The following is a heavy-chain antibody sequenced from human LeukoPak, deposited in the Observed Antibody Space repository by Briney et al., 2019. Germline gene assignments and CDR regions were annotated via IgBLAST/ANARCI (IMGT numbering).Heavy chain of an antibody. V-gene: IGHV3-23*01. J-gene: IGHJ6*02. Sequence: GGSLRLSCAASGFTFSSYAMSWVRQAPAKGLVWVSAISGSGGSTYYADSVKGRFTISRDNSKNTLYLQMNSLRAEDTAVYYCAKEPDPLRIGYYYGMDVWGQGTTVTVSS. CDR2: ISGSGGST. CDR3: AKEPDPLRIGYYYGMDV. CDR1: GFTFSSYA.